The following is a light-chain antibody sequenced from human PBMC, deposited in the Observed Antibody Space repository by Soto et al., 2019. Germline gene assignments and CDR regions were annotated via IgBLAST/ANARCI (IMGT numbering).Light chain of an antibody. J-gene: IGLJ2*01. CDR2: SNN. CDR3: ATWDDNLNGLV. CDR1: SSNIGGNN. Sequence: LTQAPSASGTPGQRVTISCSGSSSNIGGNNVNWYQQFPGTAPKVLIYSNNQRPSGVPDRFSGSKSGTSASLAISGLQSADEADYYCATWDDNLNGLVFGGGTKVTVL. V-gene: IGLV1-44*01.